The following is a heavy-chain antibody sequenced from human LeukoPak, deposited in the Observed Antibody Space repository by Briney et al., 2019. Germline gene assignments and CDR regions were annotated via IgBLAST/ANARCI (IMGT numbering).Heavy chain of an antibody. CDR3: AKSNGYGLIDI. J-gene: IGHJ3*02. CDR2: MFYSGSI. CDR1: GASISRYY. D-gene: IGHD3-10*01. Sequence: SETLSLTCTVSGASISRYYWSWIRQSPGKGLEWIGYMFYSGSIKYNPTLKSRVTILIDTSKNQFSLKLSSVTAADTAVYYCAKSNGYGLIDIWGQGTMVTVSS. V-gene: IGHV4-59*12.